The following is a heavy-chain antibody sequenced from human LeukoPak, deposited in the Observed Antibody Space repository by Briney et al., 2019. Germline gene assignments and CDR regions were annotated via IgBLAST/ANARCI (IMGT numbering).Heavy chain of an antibody. CDR1: GGSISSSSYY. CDR3: ARGLRLPQYFDY. Sequence: SETLSLTCTVSGGSISSSSYYWGWIRQPPGKGLEWIGSIYYSGSTYYNPSLKSRVTISVDTSKNQFSLKLSSVTAAGTAVYYCARGLRLPQYFDYWGQGTLVTVSS. CDR2: IYYSGST. J-gene: IGHJ4*02. D-gene: IGHD6-25*01. V-gene: IGHV4-39*01.